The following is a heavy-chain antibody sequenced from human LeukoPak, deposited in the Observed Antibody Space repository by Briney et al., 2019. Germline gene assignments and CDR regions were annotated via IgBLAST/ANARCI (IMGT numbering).Heavy chain of an antibody. CDR3: ATSRDGYNYRFDY. V-gene: IGHV1-2*06. D-gene: IGHD5-24*01. Sequence: ASVKVSCKASGYTFTGYYMHWVRQAPGQGLEWIGRINPNSGGTNYAQKFQGRVTMTRDTSISTVYMELSRLRSDDTAVYYCATSRDGYNYRFDYWGQGTLVTVSS. CDR1: GYTFTGYY. J-gene: IGHJ4*02. CDR2: INPNSGGT.